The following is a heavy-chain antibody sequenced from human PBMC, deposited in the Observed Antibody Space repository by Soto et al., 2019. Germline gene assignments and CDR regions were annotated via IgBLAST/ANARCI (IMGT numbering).Heavy chain of an antibody. V-gene: IGHV1-69*01. J-gene: IGHJ6*02. Sequence: QVQLVQSGAEVKKPGSSVKVSCKASGGTFSSYAISWVRQAPGQGLEWMGGIIPIFGTANYAQKFQGRVTITADESTSTAYMELSSLRFEDTAVYYCASLIYYFSSIQYYYYYGMDVWGQGTTFTVSS. CDR3: ASLIYYFSSIQYYYYYGMDV. D-gene: IGHD3-3*01. CDR1: GGTFSSYA. CDR2: IIPIFGTA.